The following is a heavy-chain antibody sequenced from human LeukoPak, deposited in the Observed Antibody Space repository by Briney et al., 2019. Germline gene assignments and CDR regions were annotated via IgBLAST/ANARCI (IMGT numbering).Heavy chain of an antibody. D-gene: IGHD2-2*01. CDR3: AKGASDIVVVTSIYYFDY. V-gene: IGHV3-21*01. J-gene: IGHJ4*02. CDR1: GFTFSSYW. Sequence: GGSLRLSCAASGFTFSSYWMSWVRQAPGKGLEWVSSISSSSSYIYYADSVKGRFTISRDNAKNSLYLQMNSLRAEDTAVYYCAKGASDIVVVTSIYYFDYWGQGTLVTVSS. CDR2: ISSSSSYI.